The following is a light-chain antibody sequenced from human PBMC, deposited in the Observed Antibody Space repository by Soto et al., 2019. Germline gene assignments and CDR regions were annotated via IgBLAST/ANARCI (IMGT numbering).Light chain of an antibody. CDR2: GAS. Sequence: DIQMTQSPSTLSASVGDTVTITCRASQSISTSLAWSQQKPGKAPNLLISGASTLEEGVPSRFRGSGSGTEFTLTISSLQHDDFATYYCQQYNSYWRTFGQGTKVDIK. CDR3: QQYNSYWRT. CDR1: QSISTS. J-gene: IGKJ1*01. V-gene: IGKV1-5*01.